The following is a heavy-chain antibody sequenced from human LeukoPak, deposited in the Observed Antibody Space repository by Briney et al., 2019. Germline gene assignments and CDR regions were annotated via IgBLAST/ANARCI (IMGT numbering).Heavy chain of an antibody. Sequence: QTGGSLRLSCAAAGFTFSGYWMTWVRQAPGKGLEWVSAISGSGGSTYYADSVKGRFTISRDNSKNTLYLQMNSLRAEDTAVYYCAKVTVVVVAAVPYYFDYWGLGTLVTVSS. CDR2: ISGSGGST. CDR3: AKVTVVVVAAVPYYFDY. J-gene: IGHJ4*02. D-gene: IGHD2-15*01. V-gene: IGHV3-23*01. CDR1: GFTFSGYW.